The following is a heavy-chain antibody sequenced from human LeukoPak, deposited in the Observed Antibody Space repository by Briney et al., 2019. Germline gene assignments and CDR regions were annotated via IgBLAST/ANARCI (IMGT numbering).Heavy chain of an antibody. CDR1: GFTVSSNY. Sequence: GGSLRLSCAASGFTVSSNYMSWVRQAPGKGLEWVSVIYSGGSTYCADSVKGRFTISRDNSKNTLYLQMNSLRAEDTAVYYCARGLARGSSPYDYWGQGTLVTVSS. J-gene: IGHJ4*02. CDR2: IYSGGST. CDR3: ARGLARGSSPYDY. D-gene: IGHD6-6*01. V-gene: IGHV3-53*01.